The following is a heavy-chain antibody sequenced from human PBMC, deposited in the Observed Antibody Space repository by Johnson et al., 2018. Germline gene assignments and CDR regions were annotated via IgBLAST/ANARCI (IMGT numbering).Heavy chain of an antibody. V-gene: IGHV3-30*09. Sequence: QVQLVQSGGGVVQPGRSLRLSCAASGFTFSSYAMHWVRQAPGKGMEWVAVLSYDGSKKYHADSVDGRFAISRDNSKNTLYLQMNSLRAEDTAVYYCARDRVSCFDAFDIWGQGTMVTVSS. D-gene: IGHD2-8*01. J-gene: IGHJ3*02. CDR1: GFTFSSYA. CDR2: LSYDGSKK. CDR3: ARDRVSCFDAFDI.